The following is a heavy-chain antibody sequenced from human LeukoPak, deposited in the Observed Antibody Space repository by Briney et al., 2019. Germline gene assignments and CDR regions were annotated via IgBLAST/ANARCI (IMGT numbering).Heavy chain of an antibody. D-gene: IGHD3-10*01. Sequence: PGGSLRLSCAASWFTFSDYYMSWIGPAPGKGLEWVSYISRPGTSIFYADSVKGRFTVSRDNTKNSLFLQTNSLRVQCTVVYHRTRMSPYSYGAGPYYVIYWGQGTLVTVSS. CDR2: ISRPGTSI. CDR1: WFTFSDYY. J-gene: IGHJ4*02. CDR3: TRMSPYSYGAGPYYVIY. V-gene: IGHV3-11*01.